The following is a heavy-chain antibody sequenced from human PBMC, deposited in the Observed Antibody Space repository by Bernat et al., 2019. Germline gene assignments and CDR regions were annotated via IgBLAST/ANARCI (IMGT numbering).Heavy chain of an antibody. CDR1: GFTFSSYG. D-gene: IGHD2-15*01. J-gene: IGHJ6*02. CDR3: ANPTPYCSGGSCYGYYYYYGMDV. CDR2: ISYDGSNK. Sequence: QVQLVESGGGVVQPGRSLRLSCAASGFTFSSYGMHWVRQAPGKGLEWVAVISYDGSNKYYADSVKGRFTISRDNSKNTLYLQMNSLRAEDTAVYYCANPTPYCSGGSCYGYYYYYGMDVWGQGTTVTVSS. V-gene: IGHV3-30*18.